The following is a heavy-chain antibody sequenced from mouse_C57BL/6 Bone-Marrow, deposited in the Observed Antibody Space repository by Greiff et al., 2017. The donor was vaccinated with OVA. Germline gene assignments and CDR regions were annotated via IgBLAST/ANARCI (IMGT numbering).Heavy chain of an antibody. V-gene: IGHV5-15*01. Sequence: EVQLVESGGGLVQPGGSLKLSCAASGFTFSDYGMAWVRQAPRKGPEWVAFISNLAYSIYYADTVTGRFTLTRENAKNPLYLEMSSLRSEDTAMNYCATGGYCGSSSFAYWGQGTLVTVSA. D-gene: IGHD1-1*01. CDR3: ATGGYCGSSSFAY. CDR1: GFTFSDYG. J-gene: IGHJ3*01. CDR2: ISNLAYSI.